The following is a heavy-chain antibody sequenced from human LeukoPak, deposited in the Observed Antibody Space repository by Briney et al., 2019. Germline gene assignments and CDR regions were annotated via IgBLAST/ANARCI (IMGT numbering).Heavy chain of an antibody. CDR2: MSHDGSKE. CDR1: GFHFITYA. CDR3: ARGNGALGPLLPAMPPHYYSALDV. J-gene: IGHJ6*02. Sequence: GGSLRLSCAASGFHFITYAMHWVRQAPGKGLEWVAVMSHDGSKEYYADSVKGRFTISRDNSRDTLHLQMTNLGPEDTAVFYCARGNGALGPLLPAMPPHYYSALDVWGPGTTVTVSS. V-gene: IGHV3-30*04. D-gene: IGHD2-2*01.